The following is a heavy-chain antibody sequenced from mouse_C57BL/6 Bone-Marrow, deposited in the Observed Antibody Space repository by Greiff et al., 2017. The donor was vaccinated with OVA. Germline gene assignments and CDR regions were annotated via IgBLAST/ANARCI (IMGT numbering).Heavy chain of an antibody. D-gene: IGHD1-1*02. CDR2: ILPGSGST. Sequence: QVQLKESGAELMKPGASVKLSCKATGYTFTGYWIEWVKQRPGHGLEWIGEILPGSGSTNYTEKFKGKATFTAATSSNTGYMQLSSLTNEDSAIYYCARGGYYLDYWGQGTTLTVSS. CDR3: ARGGYYLDY. CDR1: GYTFTGYW. J-gene: IGHJ2*01. V-gene: IGHV1-9*01.